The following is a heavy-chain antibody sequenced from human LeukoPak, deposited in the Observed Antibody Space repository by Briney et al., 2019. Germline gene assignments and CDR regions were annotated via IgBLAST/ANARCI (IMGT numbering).Heavy chain of an antibody. V-gene: IGHV3-30-3*01. CDR1: GFTFSSYA. Sequence: GGSLRLSCAASGFTFSSYAMHWVRQAPGKGLEWVAVISYDGSNKYYADSVKGRFTISRDNSKNTLYLQMNSLRAEDTAVYYCARDKVSVAATLNWFDPWGQGTLVTVSS. J-gene: IGHJ5*02. CDR3: ARDKVSVAATLNWFDP. CDR2: ISYDGSNK. D-gene: IGHD2-15*01.